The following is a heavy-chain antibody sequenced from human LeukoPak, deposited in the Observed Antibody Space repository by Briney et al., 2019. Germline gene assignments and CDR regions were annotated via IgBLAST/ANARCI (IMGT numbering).Heavy chain of an antibody. CDR2: ISAGGGST. CDR3: AKRIRDTAMAYFDY. Sequence: GSLRLSCAASGFTFSSYAMSWFRQPPGKGLEWVSAISAGGGSTYYADSVKGRFTISRDISKNTLYLQMNSLRAEDTAVYYCAKRIRDTAMAYFDYWGQGTLVTVSS. V-gene: IGHV3-23*01. J-gene: IGHJ4*02. CDR1: GFTFSSYA. D-gene: IGHD5-18*01.